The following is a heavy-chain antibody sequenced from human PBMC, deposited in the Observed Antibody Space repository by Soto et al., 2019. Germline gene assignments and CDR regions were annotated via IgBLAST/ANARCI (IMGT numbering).Heavy chain of an antibody. V-gene: IGHV3-33*01. J-gene: IGHJ4*02. CDR3: ARVKHSYGSYYFDY. Sequence: TGGSLRLSCAASGFTFSSYGMHWVRQAPGKGLEWVAVIWYDGSNKYYADSVKGRFTISRDNSKNTLYLQMNSLRAEDTAVYYCARVKHSYGSYYFDYWGQGTLVTVSS. D-gene: IGHD5-18*01. CDR1: GFTFSSYG. CDR2: IWYDGSNK.